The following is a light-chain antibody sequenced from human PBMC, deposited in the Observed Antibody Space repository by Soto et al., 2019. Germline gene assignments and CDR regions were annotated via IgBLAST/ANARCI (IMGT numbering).Light chain of an antibody. J-gene: IGKJ2*01. V-gene: IGKV3-15*01. CDR3: QQYNNWPPYT. CDR2: GAS. CDR1: QSVSSN. Sequence: EIVMTQSPATLSVSPGERATLSCRASQSVSSNLAWYQQKPGQAPRLIIYGASTRATGIPARFSGSGSGTEFTLTISRLQSEDVAVYYCQQYNNWPPYTFGQGTKLEIK.